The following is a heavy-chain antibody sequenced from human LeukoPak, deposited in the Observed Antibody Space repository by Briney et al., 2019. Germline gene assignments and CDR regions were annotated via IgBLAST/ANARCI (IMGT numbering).Heavy chain of an antibody. V-gene: IGHV1-69*13. CDR2: IIPIFGTA. CDR1: GGTFGSYA. J-gene: IGHJ6*02. Sequence: ASVKVSCKASGGTFGSYAISWVRQAPGQGLEWMGGIIPIFGTANYAQKFQGRVTITADESTSTAYMELSSLRSEDTAVYYCARAYYDLYYYYGMDVWGQGTTVTVSS. D-gene: IGHD3-22*01. CDR3: ARAYYDLYYYYGMDV.